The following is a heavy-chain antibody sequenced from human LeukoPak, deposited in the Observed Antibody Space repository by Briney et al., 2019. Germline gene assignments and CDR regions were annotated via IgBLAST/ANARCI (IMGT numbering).Heavy chain of an antibody. V-gene: IGHV3-23*01. D-gene: IGHD2-2*01. J-gene: IGHJ3*02. CDR1: GGSFSGYY. CDR3: AKDLRYCSSTSCRPPDAFDI. Sequence: SSETLSLTCAVYGGSFSGYYWSWVRQAPGKGLEWVSAISGSGGSTYYAGSVKGRFTISRDNSKNTLYLQMNSLRAEDTAVYYCAKDLRYCSSTSCRPPDAFDIWGQGTMVTVSS. CDR2: ISGSGGST.